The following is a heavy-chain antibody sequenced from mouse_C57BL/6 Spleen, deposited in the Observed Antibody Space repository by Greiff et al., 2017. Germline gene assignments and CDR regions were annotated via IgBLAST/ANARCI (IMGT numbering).Heavy chain of an antibody. D-gene: IGHD1-1*01. CDR3: ARLLRSVPYFDY. J-gene: IGHJ2*01. CDR2: IYPRSGNT. CDR1: GYTFTSYG. Sequence: QVQLQQSGAELARPGASVKLSCKASGYTFTSYGLSWVKQRTGQGLEWIGEIYPRSGNTYYNEKFKGKATLTADKSSSTAYMELRSLTSEDSAVYFCARLLRSVPYFDYWGQGTTLTVSS. V-gene: IGHV1-81*01.